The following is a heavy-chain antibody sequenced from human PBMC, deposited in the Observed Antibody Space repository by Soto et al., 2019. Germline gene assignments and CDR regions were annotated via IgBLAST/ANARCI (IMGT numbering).Heavy chain of an antibody. CDR2: IKQDGSEK. J-gene: IGHJ3*02. CDR3: ARDVRFLEWLTSPNLEVDAFDI. Sequence: PGGSLRLSCAASGFTFSSYWMSWVRQAPGKGLEWVANIKQDGSEKYYVDSVKGRFTISRDNAKNSLYLQMNSLRAEDTAVYYCARDVRFLEWLTSPNLEVDAFDIWGQGTMVTVSS. D-gene: IGHD3-3*01. V-gene: IGHV3-7*01. CDR1: GFTFSSYW.